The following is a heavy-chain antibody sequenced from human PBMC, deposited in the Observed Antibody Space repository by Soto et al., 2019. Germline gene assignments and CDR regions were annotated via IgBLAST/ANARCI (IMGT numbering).Heavy chain of an antibody. CDR3: ARLNYGDFDY. CDR2: IYYSGST. Sequence: SETLSLTCTVSGGSISSYYWSWIRQPPGKGLEWIGYIYYSGSTNYNPSLKSRVTISVDTSKNQFSLKLSSVTAADTAVYYCARLNYGDFDYWGQGTLVTVSS. CDR1: GGSISSYY. D-gene: IGHD4-17*01. J-gene: IGHJ4*02. V-gene: IGHV4-59*08.